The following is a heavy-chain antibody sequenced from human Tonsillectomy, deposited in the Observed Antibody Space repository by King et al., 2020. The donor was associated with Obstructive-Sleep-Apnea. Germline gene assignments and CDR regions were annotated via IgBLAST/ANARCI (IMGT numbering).Heavy chain of an antibody. CDR3: ARFHTWGDYYFDY. J-gene: IGHJ4*02. D-gene: IGHD7-27*01. Sequence: VQLVESGGGLVKPGGSLRISCAASGFTFSNYSMNWVRQAPGKGLEWVSSISTRSSYLYYSDSVKGRFTISIDNAKNSLFLQMNSLRAEDTAVYYCARFHTWGDYYFDYWGQGTLVTVSS. V-gene: IGHV3-21*01. CDR2: ISTRSSYL. CDR1: GFTFSNYS.